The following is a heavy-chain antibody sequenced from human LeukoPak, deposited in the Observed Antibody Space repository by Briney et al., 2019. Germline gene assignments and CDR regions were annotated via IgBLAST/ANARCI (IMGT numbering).Heavy chain of an antibody. J-gene: IGHJ4*02. CDR2: IGSRGSTI. D-gene: IGHD1-1*01. Sequence: GGSLRLSCAASVFTFSDYYMSWIRQAPGKGLEWVSYIGSRGSTIYYADSVKGRFTISRDNAKNSLYLQMNSLRAEDTAVYYCARSTTGTTSKFDYWGQGTLVTVSS. V-gene: IGHV3-11*01. CDR3: ARSTTGTTSKFDY. CDR1: VFTFSDYY.